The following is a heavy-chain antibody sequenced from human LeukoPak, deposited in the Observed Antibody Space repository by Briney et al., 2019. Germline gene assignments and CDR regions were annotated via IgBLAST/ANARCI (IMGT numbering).Heavy chain of an antibody. Sequence: PGGSLRLSCAASGFTFSSYAMSWVRQAPGKGLEWVSAISGRSGDTYYAASVKGRFTISRDNSKNTLYLQMNSLRAEDTAVYYCAKDFVTVADAFDIWGQGTMVTVSS. J-gene: IGHJ3*02. CDR1: GFTFSSYA. CDR2: ISGRSGDT. V-gene: IGHV3-23*01. CDR3: AKDFVTVADAFDI. D-gene: IGHD3-3*01.